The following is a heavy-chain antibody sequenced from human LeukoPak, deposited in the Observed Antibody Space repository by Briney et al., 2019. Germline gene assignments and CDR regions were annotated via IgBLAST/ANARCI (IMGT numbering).Heavy chain of an antibody. CDR1: GYSFTSYW. CDR2: IYPGDSDT. V-gene: IGHV5-51*01. J-gene: IGHJ1*01. Sequence: GESLKISCKGSGYSFTSYWIGWVRQMPGKGLEWMGIIYPGDSDTRYSPSFQGQVTISADKSISTAYLQWSSLKASDTAMYYCARHSDYYDSSGCGVDPEEYFQHWGQGTLVTVSS. CDR3: ARHSDYYDSSGCGVDPEEYFQH. D-gene: IGHD3-22*01.